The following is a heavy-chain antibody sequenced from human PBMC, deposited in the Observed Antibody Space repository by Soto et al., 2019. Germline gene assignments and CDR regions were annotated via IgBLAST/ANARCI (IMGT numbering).Heavy chain of an antibody. CDR3: AKDQGPRSVDY. CDR1: GFTFNNYA. V-gene: IGHV3-23*01. Sequence: EVQLLESGGGLVQPGGSLRLSCAASGFTFNNYAMSWVRQAPGKGLEWVSAISGSGGSTYYADSVKGRFTISRDNSKKTLYLQMNSLRAEDTAVYYCAKDQGPRSVDYWCQGTLVTVSS. CDR2: ISGSGGST. J-gene: IGHJ4*02.